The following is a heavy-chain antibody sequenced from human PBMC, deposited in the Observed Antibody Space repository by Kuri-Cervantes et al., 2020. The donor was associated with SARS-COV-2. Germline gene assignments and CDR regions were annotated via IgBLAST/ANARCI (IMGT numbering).Heavy chain of an antibody. D-gene: IGHD1-26*01. CDR2: IGTAGDP. CDR3: ARDPVGGSYGVFDY. V-gene: IGHV3-13*05. Sequence: GESLKISCAASGFTFSSYDMHWVRQATGKGLEWVSAIGTAGDPYYPGSVKGRFTISRENAKNSLYLQMNSLRAGDTAVYYCARDPVGGSYGVFDYWGQGTLVTVSS. CDR1: GFTFSSYD. J-gene: IGHJ4*02.